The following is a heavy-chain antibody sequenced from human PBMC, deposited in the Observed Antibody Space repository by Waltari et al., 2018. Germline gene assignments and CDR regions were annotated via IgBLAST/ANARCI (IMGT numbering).Heavy chain of an antibody. Sequence: QVQLQESGPGLVKPSGTLSLTCAVSGVSLSTNNWWSWFRQPPGKGLEWVGEIYHSGSTKYNPALERRVAISVDKSKNQFSLKVRSVTAADTAVYYCARVAVPAVTTNWFDPWGQGTLVTVSS. CDR3: ARVAVPAVTTNWFDP. J-gene: IGHJ5*02. V-gene: IGHV4-4*02. CDR2: IYHSGST. CDR1: GVSLSTNNW. D-gene: IGHD2-2*01.